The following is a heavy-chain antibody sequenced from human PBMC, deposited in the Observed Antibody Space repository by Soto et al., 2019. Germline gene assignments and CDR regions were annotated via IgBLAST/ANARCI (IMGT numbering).Heavy chain of an antibody. V-gene: IGHV1-18*01. CDR1: GYTFTSYG. CDR3: ARKVRYYYDSSGLIRFYYFDY. CDR2: ISAYNGNT. D-gene: IGHD3-22*01. Sequence: ASVNVSCKASGYTFTSYGISCARQAPGQGLEWMGWISAYNGNTNYAQKLQGRVTMTTDTSTSTAYMELRSLRSDDTAVYYCARKVRYYYDSSGLIRFYYFDYWGQGTLVTVSS. J-gene: IGHJ4*02.